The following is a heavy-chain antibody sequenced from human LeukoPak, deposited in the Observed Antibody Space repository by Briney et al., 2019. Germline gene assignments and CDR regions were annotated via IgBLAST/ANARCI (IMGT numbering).Heavy chain of an antibody. J-gene: IGHJ4*02. V-gene: IGHV4-38-2*02. CDR2: IYTSGST. CDR3: ARGTYYYDSSGYYLLAPLDY. Sequence: SETLSLTCTVSGYSISSGYYWGWIRQPPGKGLEWIGRIYTSGSTNYNPSLKSRVTISVDTSKNQFSLKLSSVTAADTAVYYCARGTYYYDSSGYYLLAPLDYWGQGTLVTVSS. CDR1: GYSISSGYY. D-gene: IGHD3-22*01.